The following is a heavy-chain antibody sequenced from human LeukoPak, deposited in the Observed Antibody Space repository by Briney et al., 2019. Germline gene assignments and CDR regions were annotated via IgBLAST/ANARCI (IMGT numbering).Heavy chain of an antibody. J-gene: IGHJ3*02. V-gene: IGHV3-48*04. CDR1: GFTFSTHD. CDR2: INSRSSTI. D-gene: IGHD3-10*01. Sequence: GGSLRLSCAASGFTFSTHDVNWVRRAPGKGLEWVSFINSRSSTIYYADSVKGRFTISRDNAKNSLYLQMNSLRAEDTAVYYCTSHTGTDAAFRPFHIWGQGTMVTVSS. CDR3: TSHTGTDAAFRPFHI.